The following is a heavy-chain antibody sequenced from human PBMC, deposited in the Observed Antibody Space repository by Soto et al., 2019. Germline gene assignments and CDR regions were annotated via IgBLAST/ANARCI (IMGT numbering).Heavy chain of an antibody. CDR1: GYTFTSYA. CDR2: INAGNGNT. Sequence: GASLKVSCKASGYTFTSYAMHWVRQAPGQRLEWMGWINAGNGNTKYSQKFQGRVTITRDTSASTAYMELSSLRSEDTAVYYCARDLGVGAASDYWGQGTLVTVSS. J-gene: IGHJ4*02. D-gene: IGHD1-26*01. CDR3: ARDLGVGAASDY. V-gene: IGHV1-3*01.